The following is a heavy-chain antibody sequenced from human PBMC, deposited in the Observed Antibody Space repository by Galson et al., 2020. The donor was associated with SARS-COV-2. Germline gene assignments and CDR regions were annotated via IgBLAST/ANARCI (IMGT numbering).Heavy chain of an antibody. CDR2: IGRGGDT. Sequence: TGGSLRLSCAASGITFSRSDMHWVRQATGKGLEWVAAIGRGGDTYYPDSVKGRFTISRENAKNSLYLQMNSLRDGDTAVYYCAREVLDEYSCSWYFDYWGQGTRVTVSS. J-gene: IGHJ4*02. V-gene: IGHV3-13*01. CDR3: AREVLDEYSCSWYFDY. D-gene: IGHD6-13*01. CDR1: GITFSRSD.